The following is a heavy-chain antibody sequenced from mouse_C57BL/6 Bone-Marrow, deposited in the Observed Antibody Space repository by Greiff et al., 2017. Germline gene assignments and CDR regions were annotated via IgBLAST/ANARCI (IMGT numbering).Heavy chain of an antibody. CDR1: GYTFTSYW. Sequence: QVQLQQPGAELVKPGASVKLSCKASGYTFTSYWMHWVKQRPGRGLEWIGRIDPNSGGTKYNEKFKSKATLTVDKPSSTAYMQLSSLTSEDSAVYYCARRCDYYGSSYAFCYAMDYWGQGTSVTVSS. V-gene: IGHV1-72*01. CDR3: ARRCDYYGSSYAFCYAMDY. CDR2: IDPNSGGT. D-gene: IGHD1-1*01. J-gene: IGHJ4*01.